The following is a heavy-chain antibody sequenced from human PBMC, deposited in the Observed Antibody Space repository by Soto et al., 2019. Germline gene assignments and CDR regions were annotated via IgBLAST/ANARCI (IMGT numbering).Heavy chain of an antibody. CDR3: ARDLDYYDSSVPTN. CDR1: GGTFSICA. J-gene: IGHJ4*02. V-gene: IGHV1-69*13. CDR2: IIPIFGTA. Sequence: GASVKVSCKASGGTFSICAIIWVRQAPGQGLEWMGGIIPIFGTANYAQKFQGRVTITADESTSTAYMELSSLRSEDTAVYYCARDLDYYDSSVPTNWGQGTLVTVSS. D-gene: IGHD3-22*01.